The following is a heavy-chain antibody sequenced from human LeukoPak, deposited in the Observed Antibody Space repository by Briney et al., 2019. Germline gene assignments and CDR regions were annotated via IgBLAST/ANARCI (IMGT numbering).Heavy chain of an antibody. Sequence: GRSLRLSCAASGFTFSSYGMHWVRQAPGKGLEWVAVIWYDGSNKYYADSVKGRFTISRDNSKNTLYLQMNSLRAEDTAVYYCAKTASRYSYGPKDYWGQGTLVTVSS. CDR1: GFTFSSYG. V-gene: IGHV3-33*06. CDR2: IWYDGSNK. CDR3: AKTASRYSYGPKDY. J-gene: IGHJ4*02. D-gene: IGHD5-18*01.